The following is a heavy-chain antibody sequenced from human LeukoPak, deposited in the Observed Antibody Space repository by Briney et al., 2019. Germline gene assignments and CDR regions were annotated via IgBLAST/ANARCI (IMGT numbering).Heavy chain of an antibody. CDR1: GYTFTGSY. V-gene: IGHV1-2*02. Sequence: ASVKVSCKASGYTFTGSYMHWVRQAPGQGLEWMGWINPNSGGTNYAQKFQGRVTMTRDTSISTAYMELSRLRSDDTAVYYCARDYARSGWTPKGLDVWGQGTTVTVSS. D-gene: IGHD6-19*01. CDR3: ARDYARSGWTPKGLDV. CDR2: INPNSGGT. J-gene: IGHJ6*02.